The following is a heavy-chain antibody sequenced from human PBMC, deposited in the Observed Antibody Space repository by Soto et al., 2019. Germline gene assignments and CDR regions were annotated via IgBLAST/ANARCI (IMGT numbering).Heavy chain of an antibody. CDR3: ARGPGHLLWFGESPRFDP. D-gene: IGHD3-10*01. J-gene: IGHJ5*02. CDR2: ISAYNGNT. Sequence: ASVMVSCKASGYTFTSYGISWVRQAPGQGXEWMGWISAYNGNTNYAQKLQGRVTMTTDTSTSTAYMELRSLRSDDTAVYYCARGPGHLLWFGESPRFDPWGQGTLVTVSS. V-gene: IGHV1-18*04. CDR1: GYTFTSYG.